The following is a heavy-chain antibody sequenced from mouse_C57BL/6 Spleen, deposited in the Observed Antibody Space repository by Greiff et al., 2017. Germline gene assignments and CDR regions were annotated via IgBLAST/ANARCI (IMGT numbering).Heavy chain of an antibody. V-gene: IGHV7-3*01. CDR2: IRNKANGYTT. CDR1: GFTFTDYY. J-gene: IGHJ4*01. CDR3: ARWGPNFLSITTGAMDY. Sequence: EVMLVESGGGLVQPGGSLSLSCAASGFTFTDYYMSWVRQPPGKALEWLGFIRNKANGYTTEYSASVKGRFTISRDNSQSILYLQMNALRAEDSATYYCARWGPNFLSITTGAMDYWGQGTSVTVSS. D-gene: IGHD1-1*01.